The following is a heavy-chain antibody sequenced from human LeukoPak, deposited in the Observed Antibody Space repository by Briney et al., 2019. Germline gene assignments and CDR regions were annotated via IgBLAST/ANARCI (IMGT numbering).Heavy chain of an antibody. D-gene: IGHD6-13*01. CDR1: GSSISSSNW. CDR2: IYHSGST. Sequence: SETLSLTCAVSGSSISSSNWWSWVRQPPGKGLEWIGEIYHSGSTNYNPSLKSRVTISVDKSKNQFSLKLSSVTAADTAVYYCARVGPTIIAAAAAPYFDYWGQGTLVTVSS. CDR3: ARVGPTIIAAAAAPYFDY. V-gene: IGHV4-4*02. J-gene: IGHJ4*02.